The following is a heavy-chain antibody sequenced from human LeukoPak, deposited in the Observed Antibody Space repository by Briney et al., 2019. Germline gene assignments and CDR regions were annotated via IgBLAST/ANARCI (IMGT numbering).Heavy chain of an antibody. D-gene: IGHD3-3*01. V-gene: IGHV3-15*01. CDR3: TTGFFGVVNDAFDI. CDR1: GFTFNNAW. CDR2: IYSKTDGGTA. J-gene: IGHJ3*02. Sequence: GGSLRLACAASGFTFNNAWMNWVRQAPGKGLEWVGRIYSKTDGGTADYAAPVKGRFTISRDDSKNTLWLQMNSLKTEDTAVYYCTTGFFGVVNDAFDIWGQGTMVIVSS.